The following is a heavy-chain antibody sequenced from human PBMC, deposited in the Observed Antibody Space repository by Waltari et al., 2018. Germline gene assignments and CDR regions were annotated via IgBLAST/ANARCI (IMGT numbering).Heavy chain of an antibody. Sequence: QVQLVESGGGVVQPGGSLRLSCAASGFTFTNYAMHWVRQAPGKGLEWAAMISYNGRHKYYADSVRSRFTISRDNSNNTLYLQMNSLRVEDTAVYYCARERRGDAPERPLYYYYGMDVWGQGTTVTV. CDR3: ARERRGDAPERPLYYYYGMDV. V-gene: IGHV3-30*04. CDR1: GFTFTNYA. D-gene: IGHD3-16*01. CDR2: ISYNGRHK. J-gene: IGHJ6*02.